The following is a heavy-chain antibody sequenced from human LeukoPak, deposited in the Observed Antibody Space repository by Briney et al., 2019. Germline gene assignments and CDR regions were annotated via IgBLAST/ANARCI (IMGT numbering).Heavy chain of an antibody. CDR3: ARHTYYYDSSGYPHWYFDL. D-gene: IGHD3-22*01. V-gene: IGHV4-59*08. CDR2: IYYSGST. J-gene: IGHJ2*01. Sequence: PSETLPLTCTVSGGSISSYYWSWIRQPPGKGLEWIGYIYYSGSTNYNPSLKSRVTISVDTSKNQFSLKLSSVTAADTAVYYCARHTYYYDSSGYPHWYFDLWGRGTLVTVSS. CDR1: GGSISSYY.